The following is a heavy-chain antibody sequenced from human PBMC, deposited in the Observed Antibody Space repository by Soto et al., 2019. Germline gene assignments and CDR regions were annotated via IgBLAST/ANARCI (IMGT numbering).Heavy chain of an antibody. J-gene: IGHJ5*02. Sequence: SVKVSCKASGGTFSSYAISWVRQAPGQGLEWMGGIIPIFGTANYAQKFQGRVTITADESTSTAYMELSSLRSEDTAVYYCARVGPSFAYNRFDPWGQGTLVTVSS. CDR2: IIPIFGTA. CDR1: GGTFSSYA. V-gene: IGHV1-69*13. CDR3: ARVGPSFAYNRFDP.